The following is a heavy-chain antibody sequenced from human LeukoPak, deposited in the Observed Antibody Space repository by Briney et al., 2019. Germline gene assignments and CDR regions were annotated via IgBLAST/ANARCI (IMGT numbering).Heavy chain of an antibody. CDR2: INNDGTTT. Sequence: GGSLRLSCAASGFTFSGAWMHWVRQAPGKGLVWVSRINNDGTTTMYADSVKGRFTLSRDNAKNTLYLQMNSLRAEDTAVYYCARVSGPGMNEYFHLWGQGTLVAVSS. CDR3: ARVSGPGMNEYFHL. J-gene: IGHJ1*01. CDR1: GFTFSGAW. V-gene: IGHV3-74*03. D-gene: IGHD3-10*01.